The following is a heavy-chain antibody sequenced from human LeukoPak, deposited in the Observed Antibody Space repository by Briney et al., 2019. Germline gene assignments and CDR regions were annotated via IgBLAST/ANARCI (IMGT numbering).Heavy chain of an antibody. V-gene: IGHV4-34*01. J-gene: IGHJ4*02. D-gene: IGHD6-19*01. CDR1: GGSFSGYY. CDR2: INHSGST. Sequence: PSETLSLTCAVYGGSFSGYYWSWIRQPPGKGLEWIGEINHSGSTNYNPSLKSRVTISVDKSKNQFSLKLSSVTAADTAVYYCARVRSSGWFNDYWGQGTLVTVSS. CDR3: ARVRSSGWFNDY.